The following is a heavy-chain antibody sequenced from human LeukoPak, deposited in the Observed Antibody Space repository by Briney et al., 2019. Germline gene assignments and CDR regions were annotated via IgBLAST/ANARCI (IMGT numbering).Heavy chain of an antibody. D-gene: IGHD6-19*01. CDR1: GFTFSTYA. J-gene: IGHJ4*02. CDR2: ISGSGGST. V-gene: IGHV3-23*01. Sequence: PGGSLRLSCAASGFTFSTYAMSWVRQAPGKGLEWVSAISGSGGSTYYADSVKGRFTISRDNSKNTLYLQMNSLRAEDTAVYYCAKVSRDSGWYFDWGQGTLVTVSS. CDR3: AKVSRDSGWYFD.